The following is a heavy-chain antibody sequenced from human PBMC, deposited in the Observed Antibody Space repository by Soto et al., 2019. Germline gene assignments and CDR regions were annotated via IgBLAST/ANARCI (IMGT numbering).Heavy chain of an antibody. V-gene: IGHV3-30*18. Sequence: SLRLSCAASGFTFSRYGMHWVRQAPGKGLEWVAVISYDGSNKYYADSVKGRFTISRDNSKNTLYLQMNSLRAEDTAVYYCAKDIRGYSSEKYYGMDVWGQGTTVTVSS. D-gene: IGHD5-18*01. CDR3: AKDIRGYSSEKYYGMDV. CDR2: ISYDGSNK. CDR1: GFTFSRYG. J-gene: IGHJ6*02.